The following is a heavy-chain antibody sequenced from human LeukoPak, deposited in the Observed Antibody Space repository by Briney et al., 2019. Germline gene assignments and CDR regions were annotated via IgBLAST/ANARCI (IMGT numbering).Heavy chain of an antibody. V-gene: IGHV4-34*01. CDR2: INHSGST. CDR3: ARSEPKDSGSYYAY. D-gene: IGHD1-26*01. J-gene: IGHJ4*02. Sequence: SETLSLTCAVYGGSFSGYYWSWIRQPPGKGLEWIGEINHSGSTNYNPSLKSRVTISVDTSKNQFSLKLSSVTAADTAVYYCARSEPKDSGSYYAYWGQGTLVTVSS. CDR1: GGSFSGYY.